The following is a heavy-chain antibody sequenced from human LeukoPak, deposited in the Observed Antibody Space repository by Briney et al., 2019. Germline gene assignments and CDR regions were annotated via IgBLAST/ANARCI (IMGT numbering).Heavy chain of an antibody. CDR1: GGAFSGYY. CDR3: ARGGGSSWYPPPCWFDP. Sequence: SETLSLTCAVYGGAFSGYYWSWIRQPPGKGLECIGEINHSGSTNYNPSLKSRVTISVDTSKNQFSLKLSSVTAADTAVYYCARGGGSSWYPPPCWFDPWGQGTLVTVSS. J-gene: IGHJ5*02. V-gene: IGHV4-34*01. D-gene: IGHD6-13*01. CDR2: INHSGST.